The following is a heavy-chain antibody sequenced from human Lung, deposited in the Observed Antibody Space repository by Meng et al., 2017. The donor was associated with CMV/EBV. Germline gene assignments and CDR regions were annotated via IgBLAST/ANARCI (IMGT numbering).Heavy chain of an antibody. CDR1: GYTFSAYQ. V-gene: IGHV1-2*02. J-gene: IGHJ4*02. D-gene: IGHD1-26*01. Sequence: SVXVSXXTCGYTFSAYQMHWIRQAPGHGLEWMGWINPSSGVTRSAPKYQGRVTMTSDRYSTAYLELTSLTSDDTAFYYCARFGGAPVGSTHPDYWGQGTXVTVSS. CDR3: ARFGGAPVGSTHPDY. CDR2: INPSSGVT.